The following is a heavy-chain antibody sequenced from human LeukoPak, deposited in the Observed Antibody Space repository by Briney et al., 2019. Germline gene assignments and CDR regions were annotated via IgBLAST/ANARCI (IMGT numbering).Heavy chain of an antibody. Sequence: ASVNVSCKASGYTFTSYAMHWVRQAPGQRLEWMGWINAGNGNTKYSQKFQGRVTITRDTSTSTAYMELSSLRSEDTAVYYCARDQIVAAAGTRYYYYGMDVWGQGTTVTVSS. D-gene: IGHD6-13*01. J-gene: IGHJ6*02. V-gene: IGHV1-3*01. CDR3: ARDQIVAAAGTRYYYYGMDV. CDR2: INAGNGNT. CDR1: GYTFTSYA.